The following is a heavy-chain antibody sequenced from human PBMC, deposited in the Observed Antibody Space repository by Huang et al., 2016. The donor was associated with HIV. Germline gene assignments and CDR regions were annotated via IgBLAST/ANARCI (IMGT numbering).Heavy chain of an antibody. J-gene: IGHJ5*02. CDR1: GYSFSDYA. CDR3: ARDARELRDYLVRFNWFAP. CDR2: INPKTGNA. D-gene: IGHD1-7*01. V-gene: IGHV7-4-1*02. Sequence: QVQLVQSGSEFKKPGASVRVSCKASGYSFSDYAVNWVRQAPGQGLEWRGWINPKTGNATYVQGFRGRFVFSLDTSVKTAYLHISSLKTEDAAVYYCARDARELRDYLVRFNWFAPWGQGTLVTVSS.